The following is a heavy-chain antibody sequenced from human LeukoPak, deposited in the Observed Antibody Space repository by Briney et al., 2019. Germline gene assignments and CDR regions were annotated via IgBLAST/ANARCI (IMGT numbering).Heavy chain of an antibody. Sequence: PSETLSLTCAVSGGSISSSNWWSWVRQPPGKGLEWIGEIYHSGSTNYNPSLKSRVTISVDKSKNQFSLKLSSVTAADTAVYYCARILEPAADTYYFDYWGQGTLVTVSS. V-gene: IGHV4-4*02. CDR2: IYHSGST. D-gene: IGHD2-2*01. J-gene: IGHJ4*02. CDR1: GGSISSSNW. CDR3: ARILEPAADTYYFDY.